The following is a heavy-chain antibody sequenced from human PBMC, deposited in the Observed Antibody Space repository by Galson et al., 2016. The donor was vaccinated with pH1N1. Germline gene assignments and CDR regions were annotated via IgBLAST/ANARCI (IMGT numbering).Heavy chain of an antibody. D-gene: IGHD6-19*01. Sequence: SLRLSCPASGFTFSTYAMHWVRQAPGKGLEWVALTSYDGSNKYYADSVKGRFTISRDNSKNTLYLEMNSLRAEDTAVYYCARETPYSSGWGYYYGMEVWGQGTTVTVSS. J-gene: IGHJ6*02. V-gene: IGHV3-30-3*01. CDR1: GFTFSTYA. CDR2: TSYDGSNK. CDR3: ARETPYSSGWGYYYGMEV.